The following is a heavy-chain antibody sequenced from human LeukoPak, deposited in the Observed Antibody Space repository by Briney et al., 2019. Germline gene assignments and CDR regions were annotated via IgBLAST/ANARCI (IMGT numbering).Heavy chain of an antibody. J-gene: IGHJ5*02. CDR2: MNPNSGNT. D-gene: IGHD3-3*01. Sequence: ASVKVSCKASGYTFTSYDINWVRQATGQGLEWMGWMNPNSGNTGYAQKFQGRVTITRNNSISTAYMELSSLRSEDTAMYYCARAATYYDFWSGENWFDPWGQGTLVTVSS. CDR3: ARAATYYDFWSGENWFDP. V-gene: IGHV1-8*03. CDR1: GYTFTSYD.